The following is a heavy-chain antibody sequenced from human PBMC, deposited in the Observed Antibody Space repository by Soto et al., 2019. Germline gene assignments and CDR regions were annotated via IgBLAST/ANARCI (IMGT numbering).Heavy chain of an antibody. V-gene: IGHV3-30*18. CDR2: ISYDGSNK. D-gene: IGHD1-26*01. CDR1: GFTFSSYR. CDR3: AKAGWEAYYYYYGMDV. Sequence: XVCLRLSCAASGFTFSSYRMHWVRQAPGKGLEWVAVISYDGSNKYYADSVKGRFTISRDNSKNTLYLQMNSLRAEDTAVYYCAKAGWEAYYYYYGMDVWAQGTTVTVSS. J-gene: IGHJ6*02.